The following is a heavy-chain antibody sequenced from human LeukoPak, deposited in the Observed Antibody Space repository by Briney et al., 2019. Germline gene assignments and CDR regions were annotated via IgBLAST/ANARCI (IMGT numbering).Heavy chain of an antibody. CDR3: AKPAGIAAAADDAFDI. V-gene: IGHV3-30*02. D-gene: IGHD6-13*01. Sequence: GGSLRLSCAASGFTFSSYGMHGVRQAPGKGLEWVAFIRYDGSNKYYADSVKGRFTISRDNSKNTLYLQMNSLRAEDTAVYYCAKPAGIAAAADDAFDIWGQGTMVTVSS. CDR1: GFTFSSYG. J-gene: IGHJ3*02. CDR2: IRYDGSNK.